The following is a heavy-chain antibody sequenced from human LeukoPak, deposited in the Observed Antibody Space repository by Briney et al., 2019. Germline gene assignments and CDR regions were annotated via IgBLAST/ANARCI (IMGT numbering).Heavy chain of an antibody. CDR2: IIPIFGTA. Sequence: GAAVKVSCKASGGTFSSYAISWVRQAPGQGRQWMGGIIPIFGTANYAQKFQGRVTITADESTSTAYMELSSLRSEDTAVYYCARGTYLTGTTYFDYWGQGTLVTVSS. CDR3: ARGTYLTGTTYFDY. CDR1: GGTFSSYA. J-gene: IGHJ4*02. V-gene: IGHV1-69*13. D-gene: IGHD1-20*01.